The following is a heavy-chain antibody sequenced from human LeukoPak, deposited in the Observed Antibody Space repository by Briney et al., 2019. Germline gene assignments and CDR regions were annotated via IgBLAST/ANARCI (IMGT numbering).Heavy chain of an antibody. CDR3: AKEDYYYYYGMDV. V-gene: IGHV3-30*02. J-gene: IGHJ6*02. CDR1: GFTFSTYG. Sequence: GGSLRLSCAASGFTFSTYGMHWVRQAPGKGLEWVAFIRHDGSNDYYSDSVKGRVSISRDNSKNTLYLQMNSLRDEDTAVYYCAKEDYYYYYGMDVWGQGTTVTVSS. CDR2: IRHDGSND.